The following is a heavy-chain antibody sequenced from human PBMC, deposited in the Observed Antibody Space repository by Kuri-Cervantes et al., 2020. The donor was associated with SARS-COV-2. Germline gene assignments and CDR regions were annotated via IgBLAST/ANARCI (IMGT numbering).Heavy chain of an antibody. J-gene: IGHJ5*02. V-gene: IGHV3-48*01. CDR3: AKAGGIEIPAATNWFDP. D-gene: IGHD2-2*01. Sequence: GESLKISCAASGFTFSSYSMNWVRQAPGKGLEWVSYISSSSSTIYYADSVKGRFTISRDNSKNTLYLQMTSLSAGDTAIYYCAKAGGIEIPAATNWFDPWGQGTLVTVSS. CDR1: GFTFSSYS. CDR2: ISSSSSTI.